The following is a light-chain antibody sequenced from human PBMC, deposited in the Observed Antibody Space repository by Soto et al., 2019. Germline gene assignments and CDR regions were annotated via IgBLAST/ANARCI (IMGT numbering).Light chain of an antibody. V-gene: IGLV1-51*01. CDR2: DNN. Sequence: QSVLTQPPSVSAAPGQKVTISCSGSSSNIGNNFVSCYQHLPGTAPKFLIYDNNKRPSGIPSRFSGSNFGTSATLGFTGLQTGDEADYYCGTWDSSLSAVVFGGGTKVTVL. J-gene: IGLJ2*01. CDR3: GTWDSSLSAVV. CDR1: SSNIGNNF.